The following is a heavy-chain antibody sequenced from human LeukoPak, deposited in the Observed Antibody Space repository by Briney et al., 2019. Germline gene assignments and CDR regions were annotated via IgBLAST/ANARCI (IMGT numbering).Heavy chain of an antibody. CDR1: GFTFNNYG. CDR2: ISGSGDST. Sequence: GGSLRLSCSASGFTFNNYGMSWVRQAPGKGLEWVSSISGSGDSTYYADSVKGRFTISRDNSKNTLYLQMNSLRAEDTAVYYCAKDYRGWDLAAAGTYFDYWGQGTLVTVSS. J-gene: IGHJ4*02. CDR3: AKDYRGWDLAAAGTYFDY. V-gene: IGHV3-23*01. D-gene: IGHD6-13*01.